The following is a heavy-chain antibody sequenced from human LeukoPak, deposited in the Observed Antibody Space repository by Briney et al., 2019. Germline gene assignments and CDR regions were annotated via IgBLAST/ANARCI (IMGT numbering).Heavy chain of an antibody. D-gene: IGHD2-15*01. J-gene: IGHJ4*02. CDR2: ISGYNGNT. CDR1: GYTFTGYY. CDR3: ARARYCSGGACYSGCFDY. Sequence: ASVKVSCKASGYTFTGYYMHWVRQAPGEGLEWMGWISGYNGNTDYAQKLQGRVTMTTDTSTSTAYMELRSLRSDDTAVYYCARARYCSGGACYSGCFDYWGQGTLVTVSS. V-gene: IGHV1-18*04.